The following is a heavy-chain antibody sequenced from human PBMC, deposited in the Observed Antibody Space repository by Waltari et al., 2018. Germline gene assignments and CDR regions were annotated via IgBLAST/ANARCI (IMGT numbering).Heavy chain of an antibody. D-gene: IGHD4-4*01. CDR3: ASLSNYDAFDY. Sequence: QLQLQESGPGLVKPSETLSLTCTVPGGSISSSSYYWGWIRQPPGKGLEWIGSIYYNGSTYYNPSLKSRVTISVDTSKNQFSLKLSSVTAADTAVYYCASLSNYDAFDYWGQGTLVTVSS. CDR2: IYYNGST. CDR1: GGSISSSSYY. J-gene: IGHJ4*02. V-gene: IGHV4-39*07.